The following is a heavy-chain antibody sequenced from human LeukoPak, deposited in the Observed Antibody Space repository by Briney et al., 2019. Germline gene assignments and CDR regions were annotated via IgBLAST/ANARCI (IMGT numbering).Heavy chain of an antibody. CDR2: INHSGST. Sequence: SETLSLTCAVYGGSFSGYYWSWIRQPPGKGLEWIGEINHSGSTNYNPSLKSRVTISVDTSKNQFSLKLSSVTVADTAVYYCVRELRAYCGGDCSNYWGQGTLVTVSS. CDR1: GGSFSGYY. J-gene: IGHJ4*02. D-gene: IGHD2-21*02. V-gene: IGHV4-34*01. CDR3: VRELRAYCGGDCSNY.